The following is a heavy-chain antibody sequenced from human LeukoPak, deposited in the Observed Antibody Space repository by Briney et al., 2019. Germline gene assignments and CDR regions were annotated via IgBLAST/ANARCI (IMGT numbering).Heavy chain of an antibody. V-gene: IGHV4-61*01. CDR2: IYYSGST. CDR1: GGSVSSGTYY. D-gene: IGHD5-24*01. Sequence: SETLALTCTVSGGSVSSGTYYWGWIRQPPEKGLEWIGYIYYSGSTNYNPSLKSRVTISVDTSKNQFSLKLSSVTAADTAVYYCAGGRDGYNFFDYWGQGTLVTVSS. J-gene: IGHJ4*02. CDR3: AGGRDGYNFFDY.